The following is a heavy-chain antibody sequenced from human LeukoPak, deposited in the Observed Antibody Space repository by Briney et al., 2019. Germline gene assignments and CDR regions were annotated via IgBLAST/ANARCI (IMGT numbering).Heavy chain of an antibody. J-gene: IGHJ5*02. Sequence: GGSLRLSCAASGFTFNDYYMSWIRQAPGKGLEWLSYINIGGTNTHYADSVKSRFTISRDNAKKSLYLEMNNMRAEDTAVYYCATDGAGFDTWGQGVLVTASS. CDR1: GFTFNDYY. CDR3: ATDGAGFDT. CDR2: INIGGTNT. V-gene: IGHV3-11*01.